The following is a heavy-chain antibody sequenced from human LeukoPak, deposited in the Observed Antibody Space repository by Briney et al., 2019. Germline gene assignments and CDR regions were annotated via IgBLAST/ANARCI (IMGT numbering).Heavy chain of an antibody. Sequence: PGGSLRLSCAASGFTFDDYTMHWVRQAPGKGLEWVSLISWDGGSTYYADSVKGRFTISRDNSKNSLYLQMNSLRTEDTALYYCAKDMVIVATRENYFDYWGQGTLVTVSS. V-gene: IGHV3-43*01. CDR2: ISWDGGST. CDR1: GFTFDDYT. J-gene: IGHJ4*02. CDR3: AKDMVIVATRENYFDY. D-gene: IGHD5-12*01.